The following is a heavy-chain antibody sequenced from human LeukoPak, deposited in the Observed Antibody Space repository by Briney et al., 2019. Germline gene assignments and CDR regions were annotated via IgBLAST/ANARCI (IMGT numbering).Heavy chain of an antibody. J-gene: IGHJ4*02. CDR1: GYTLTELS. CDR3: ATGDFDGPGPFDY. V-gene: IGHV1-24*01. D-gene: IGHD3-9*01. Sequence: ASVKVSCKVSGYTLTELSMHWVRQAPGKGLEWMGGFDPEDGETIYAQKFQGRVTTTEDTSTDTAYMELSSLRSEDTAVYYCATGDFDGPGPFDYWGQGTLVTVSS. CDR2: FDPEDGET.